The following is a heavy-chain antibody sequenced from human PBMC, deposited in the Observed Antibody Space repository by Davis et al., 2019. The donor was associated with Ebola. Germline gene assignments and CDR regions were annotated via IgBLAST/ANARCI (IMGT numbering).Heavy chain of an antibody. Sequence: GESLKISCAASGFTFSDYYMSWIRQAPGKGLEWVSYISSSGSTIYYADSVKGRFTISRDNAKNSLYLQMNSLRAEDTAVYYCARDRNAGRTYNWFDPWGQGTLVTVSS. CDR2: ISSSGSTI. V-gene: IGHV3-11*01. D-gene: IGHD1-1*01. CDR3: ARDRNAGRTYNWFDP. CDR1: GFTFSDYY. J-gene: IGHJ5*02.